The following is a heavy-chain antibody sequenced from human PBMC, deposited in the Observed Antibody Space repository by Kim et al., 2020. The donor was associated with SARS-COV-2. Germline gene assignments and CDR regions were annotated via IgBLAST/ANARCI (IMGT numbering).Heavy chain of an antibody. V-gene: IGHV3-30-3*01. J-gene: IGHJ3*02. Sequence: GGSLRLSCAASGFTFSSYAMHWVRQAPGKGLEWVAVISYDGSNKYYADSVKGRFTISRDNSKNTLYLQMNSLRAEDTAVYYCARGLSYYYDSSGYYGGGTYDAFDIWGQGTMVTVSS. CDR1: GFTFSSYA. D-gene: IGHD3-22*01. CDR3: ARGLSYYYDSSGYYGGGTYDAFDI. CDR2: ISYDGSNK.